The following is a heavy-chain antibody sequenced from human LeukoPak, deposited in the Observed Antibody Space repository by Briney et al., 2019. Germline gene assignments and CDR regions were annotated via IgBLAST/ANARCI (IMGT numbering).Heavy chain of an antibody. CDR1: GGSISRYY. V-gene: IGHV4-59*08. J-gene: IGHJ6*02. CDR3: AREREGLYYGMDV. D-gene: IGHD1-1*01. CDR2: IYYSGST. Sequence: SETLSLTCTVSGGSISRYYWSWIRQPPGKGLEWIGYIYYSGSTNYNPSLKSRVTISVDTPKNQFSLKLSSVTAADTAVYYCAREREGLYYGMDVWGQGTTVTVSS.